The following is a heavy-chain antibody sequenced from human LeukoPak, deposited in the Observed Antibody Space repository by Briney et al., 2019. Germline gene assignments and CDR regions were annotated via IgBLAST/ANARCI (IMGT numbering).Heavy chain of an antibody. CDR3: ARAGGSYSFDY. V-gene: IGHV4-59*01. Sequence: SETLSLTCTVSGGSISTYYWNWLRQPPGKGLEWIGYIDYSGTANINPSLKNRGTLSIDTSRNQFSLKLSSVTAADTAMYYCARAGGSYSFDYWGQGSRVTVSS. CDR2: IDYSGTA. J-gene: IGHJ4*02. D-gene: IGHD1-26*01. CDR1: GGSISTYY.